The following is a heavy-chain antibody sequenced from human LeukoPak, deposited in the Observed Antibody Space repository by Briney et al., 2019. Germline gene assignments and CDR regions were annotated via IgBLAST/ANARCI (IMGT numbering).Heavy chain of an antibody. V-gene: IGHV1-2*02. CDR1: GYTFTGYY. D-gene: IGHD6-19*01. CDR2: INPNSGGT. CDR3: ARDLQWLVPYNWFDP. Sequence: ASVKVSCKASGYTFTGYYMHWVRQAPGQGLEWMGWINPNSGGTNYAQKFQGRFTMTRDTSISTAYMELSRLRSDDTAVYYCARDLQWLVPYNWFDPWGQGTLVTVSS. J-gene: IGHJ5*02.